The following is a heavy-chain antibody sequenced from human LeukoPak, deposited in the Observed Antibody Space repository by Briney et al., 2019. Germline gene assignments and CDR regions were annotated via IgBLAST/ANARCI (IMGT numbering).Heavy chain of an antibody. CDR2: IYSGGST. CDR3: ARDSDYSNYPLYYYGMDV. Sequence: GGSLRLSCAASGFTVSSNYMSWVRQAPGKGLEWVSVIYSGGSTYYADSVKGRLTISKDNSKNTLYLQMNSLRAEDTAVYYCARDSDYSNYPLYYYGMDVWGQGTTVTVSS. J-gene: IGHJ6*02. D-gene: IGHD4-11*01. V-gene: IGHV3-53*01. CDR1: GFTVSSNY.